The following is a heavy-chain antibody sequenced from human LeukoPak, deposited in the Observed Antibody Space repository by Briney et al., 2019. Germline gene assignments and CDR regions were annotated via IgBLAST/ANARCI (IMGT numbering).Heavy chain of an antibody. V-gene: IGHV3-7*01. J-gene: IGHJ4*02. CDR2: MKEDGSEK. CDR1: GFTFSNYW. D-gene: IGHD4-11*01. CDR3: ARDRGYSNFDY. Sequence: QSGGSLRLSCAASGFTFSNYWMSWVRQAPGKGLEWAANMKEDGSEKNYVDSVKGRFTISRDNAQDSLYLQMNSLRAEDTAVYYCARDRGYSNFDYWGQGTLVTVSS.